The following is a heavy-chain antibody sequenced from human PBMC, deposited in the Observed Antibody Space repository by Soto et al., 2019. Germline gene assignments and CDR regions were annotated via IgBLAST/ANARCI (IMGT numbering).Heavy chain of an antibody. Sequence: GGSLRLSCAASGFTFSSYGMHWVRQAPGKGLEWVAFISYDGSNKYHADSVKGRFTISRDNSKNMLYLQMNSLRAEDTAVYYCAKDIYSSTWSYFDYWGQGTLVTVSS. D-gene: IGHD6-13*01. CDR2: ISYDGSNK. V-gene: IGHV3-30*18. CDR1: GFTFSSYG. J-gene: IGHJ4*02. CDR3: AKDIYSSTWSYFDY.